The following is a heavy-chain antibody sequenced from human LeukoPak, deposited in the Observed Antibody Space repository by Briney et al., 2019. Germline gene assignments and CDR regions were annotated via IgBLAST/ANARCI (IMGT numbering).Heavy chain of an antibody. Sequence: SGPTLVNPTQTLTLTCTFSGFSLSTSGMCVSWIRQPPGKALEWLARIDWDDDKYYSTSLKTRLTISKDTSKNQVVLTMTNMGPVDTATYYCARSATYYYDSSGQLNFDYWGQGTLVTVSS. D-gene: IGHD3-22*01. CDR3: ARSATYYYDSSGQLNFDY. V-gene: IGHV2-70*11. J-gene: IGHJ4*02. CDR1: GFSLSTSGMC. CDR2: IDWDDDK.